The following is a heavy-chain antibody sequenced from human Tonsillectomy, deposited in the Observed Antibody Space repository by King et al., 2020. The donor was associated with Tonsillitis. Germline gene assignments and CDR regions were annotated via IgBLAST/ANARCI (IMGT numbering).Heavy chain of an antibody. CDR3: ARPIHSTSSQGYGY. CDR1: GYRFTSYW. V-gene: IGHV5-51*03. CDR2: IFPGYSDT. Sequence: VQLVESGAEVKKPGESLKISCKGSGYRFTSYWIGWVRQMPGKGLEWMGIIFPGYSDTSYSPSFQGQGTISADKSISTAYLHWSRLKASDTAIYYCARPIHSTSSQGYGYWGQGTLVTVSS. D-gene: IGHD6-6*01. J-gene: IGHJ4*02.